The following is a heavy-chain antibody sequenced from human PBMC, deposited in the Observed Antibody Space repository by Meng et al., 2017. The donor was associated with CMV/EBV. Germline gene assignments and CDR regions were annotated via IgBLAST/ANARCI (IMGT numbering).Heavy chain of an antibody. CDR3: ARGGNWFDP. V-gene: IGHV4-34*01. CDR1: GESFMRYY. CDR2: INRSAST. J-gene: IGHJ5*02. Sequence: QGHLEQLGAGVGKLSVTLALTCSLCGESFMRYYWICIRQPPGKGRGRIREINRSASTNYTPSLKSRVTISVDTYKTQFSLKLSSVTAADTAEYYCARGGNWFDPWGQGTLVTVSS.